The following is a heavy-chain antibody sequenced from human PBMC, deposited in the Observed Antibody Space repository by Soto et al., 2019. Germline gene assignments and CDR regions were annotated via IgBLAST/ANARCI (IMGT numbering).Heavy chain of an antibody. CDR2: INPNSGGT. J-gene: IGHJ4*02. CDR3: ARGGYYYDSSGYFFDY. CDR1: VYTFTGYY. D-gene: IGHD3-22*01. V-gene: IGHV1-2*02. Sequence: ASVTVSCKASVYTFTGYYMHWVRQAPGQGLEWMGWINPNSGGTNYAQKFQGRVTMTRDTSISTAYMELSRLRSDDTAVYYCARGGYYYDSSGYFFDYWGQGTLVTVSS.